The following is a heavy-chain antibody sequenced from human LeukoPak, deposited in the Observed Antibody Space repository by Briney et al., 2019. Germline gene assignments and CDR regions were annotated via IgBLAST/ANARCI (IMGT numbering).Heavy chain of an antibody. Sequence: SETLSLTCTVSGGSISSYYWSWIRQPPGKGVEWIGYIYYSGSTNYNPSLKSRVTISVDTSKNQFSLKLSSVTAADTAVYYCARFKGDYCSGGSCYSFGFDPWGQGTLVTVSS. CDR2: IYYSGST. CDR3: ARFKGDYCSGGSCYSFGFDP. CDR1: GGSISSYY. D-gene: IGHD2-15*01. J-gene: IGHJ5*02. V-gene: IGHV4-59*08.